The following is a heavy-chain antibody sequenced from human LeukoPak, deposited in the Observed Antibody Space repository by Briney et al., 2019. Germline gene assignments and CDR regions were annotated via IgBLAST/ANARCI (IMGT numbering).Heavy chain of an antibody. D-gene: IGHD1-26*01. CDR2: FDPEDGET. CDR1: GYTLTELS. CDR3: ARSLTSASGSSRLFDDAFDI. V-gene: IGHV1-24*01. J-gene: IGHJ3*02. Sequence: ASVKVSCKVSGYTLTELSMHWVRQAPGKGLERMGGFDPEDGETIYAQKFQGRVTMTEDTSTDTAYMELSSLRSEDTAMYYCARSLTSASGSSRLFDDAFDIWGQGTTVTVSS.